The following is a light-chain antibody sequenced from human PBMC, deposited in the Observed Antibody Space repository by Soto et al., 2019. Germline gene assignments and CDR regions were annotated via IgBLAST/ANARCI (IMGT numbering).Light chain of an antibody. J-gene: IGKJ5*01. CDR2: DAS. Sequence: EIVLTQSPATLSLSPGERATLSCRASQSVSSFLAWYQQQPGQAPRLLIYDASNRATGVPARFSGSGSGTDSITTISLQAPEDVAFYYCQQRFNWPLTFGQGTRLEIK. V-gene: IGKV3-11*01. CDR3: QQRFNWPLT. CDR1: QSVSSF.